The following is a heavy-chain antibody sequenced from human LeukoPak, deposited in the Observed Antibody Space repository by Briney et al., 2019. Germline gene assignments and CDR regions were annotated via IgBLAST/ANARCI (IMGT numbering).Heavy chain of an antibody. J-gene: IGHJ5*01. Sequence: ASVKVSCKASGYTFTNYGISWVRQAPGQGLEWMGWISTYNGKTNYTQQLWGRVTLTTDTSTRTAYMELRSLRSDDTAFYYCARDVNWFDYWGQGTLVTVSS. CDR3: ARDVNWFDY. V-gene: IGHV1-18*01. CDR1: GYTFTNYG. CDR2: ISTYNGKT.